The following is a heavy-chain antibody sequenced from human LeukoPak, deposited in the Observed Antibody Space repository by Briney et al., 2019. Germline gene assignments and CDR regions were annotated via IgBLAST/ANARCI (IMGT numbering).Heavy chain of an antibody. CDR3: ATDGYCSGGSCYSYDN. CDR1: GFTFSNAW. V-gene: IGHV3-15*01. CDR2: SKSKTDGGTT. D-gene: IGHD2-15*01. Sequence: PGGSLGLSCAASGFTFSNAWVTWVRQAPGKGLEWVGRSKSKTDGGTTDYGAPVKGRFSISRDDSKSTLYLQMNSLKTEDTAVYYCATDGYCSGGSCYSYDNWGQGTLVTVSS. J-gene: IGHJ4*02.